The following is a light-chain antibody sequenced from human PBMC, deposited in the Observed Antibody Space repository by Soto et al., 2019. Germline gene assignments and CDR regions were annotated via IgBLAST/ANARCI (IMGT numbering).Light chain of an antibody. CDR3: QQYNSYSTT. CDR2: AAS. CDR1: QGISSY. Sequence: DIQLTQSPSFLSASVGDRVTITCRASQGISSYLAWYQQKPGKAPKLLIYAASTLQSGVPSRFSGSGSGTEFTLTISSLQPEDFATYYCQQYNSYSTTFGQGTKVEIK. J-gene: IGKJ1*01. V-gene: IGKV1-9*01.